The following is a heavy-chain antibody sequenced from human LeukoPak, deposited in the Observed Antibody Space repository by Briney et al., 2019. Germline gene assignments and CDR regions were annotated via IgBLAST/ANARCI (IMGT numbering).Heavy chain of an antibody. V-gene: IGHV3-48*03. CDR3: ARELGDAFDI. Sequence: GGSLRLSCAASGFTFSSYEMNWVRQAPGKGLEWVSYISSSGSTIYYADSVKGRFTISRDNAKNSLYLQMNSLRAEDTAAYYCARELGDAFDIWGQGTMVTVSS. J-gene: IGHJ3*02. CDR1: GFTFSSYE. D-gene: IGHD6-6*01. CDR2: ISSSGSTI.